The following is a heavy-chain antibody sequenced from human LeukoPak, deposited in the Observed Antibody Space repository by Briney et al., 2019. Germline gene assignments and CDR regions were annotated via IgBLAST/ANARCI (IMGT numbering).Heavy chain of an antibody. D-gene: IGHD5-24*01. Sequence: ASVKVSCKASGYTFTGYCMHWVRQAPGQGLVWMGWIDPNSGGTNYAQKFQGRVTMTRDTSISTAYMELSRLRSDDTAVYYCARGVEMATMVNDYWGQGTLVTVSS. CDR2: IDPNSGGT. V-gene: IGHV1-2*02. CDR1: GYTFTGYC. J-gene: IGHJ4*02. CDR3: ARGVEMATMVNDY.